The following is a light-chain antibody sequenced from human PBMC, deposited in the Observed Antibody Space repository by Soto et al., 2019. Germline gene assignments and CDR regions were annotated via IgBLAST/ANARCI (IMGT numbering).Light chain of an antibody. CDR3: QKYGTSPWT. J-gene: IGKJ1*01. CDR1: QSVGSNY. Sequence: EIVLTQFPGTLSLSPGERATLSCRSSQSVGSNYLAWYQQRPGQPPNILIFGESHRAPDIPDRFSGSGSGTDFTLKIRRMQTEELAVYYCQKYGTSPWTFGKGNKVDIK. CDR2: GES. V-gene: IGKV3-20*01.